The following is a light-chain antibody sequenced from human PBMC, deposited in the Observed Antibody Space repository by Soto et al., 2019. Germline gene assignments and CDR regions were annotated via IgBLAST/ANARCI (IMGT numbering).Light chain of an antibody. Sequence: EIVLTQSPGTLSLSPGERATLSCRASQSVSSSYLAWSQQKPGQAPRLLIYGASSRATGIPDRFSGSGSGTDFTLTISRLEPEDFAVYYCQQYGSSFTWTFGQGTKVDIK. CDR1: QSVSSSY. CDR2: GAS. CDR3: QQYGSSFTWT. J-gene: IGKJ1*01. V-gene: IGKV3-20*01.